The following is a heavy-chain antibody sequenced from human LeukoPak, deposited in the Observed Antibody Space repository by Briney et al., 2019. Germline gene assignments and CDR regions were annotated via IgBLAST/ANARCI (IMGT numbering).Heavy chain of an antibody. CDR1: GGSFSGYY. J-gene: IGHJ4*02. Sequence: SETLSLTCAVYGGSFSGYYWSWIRQPPGKGLEWIGEIKHSGSTNYNPSLKSRVTISVDTSKNQFSLKLSSVTAADTAVYYCARGGIAVAGTRVRAKLFDYWGQGTLVTVSS. CDR3: ARGGIAVAGTRVRAKLFDY. V-gene: IGHV4-34*01. D-gene: IGHD6-19*01. CDR2: IKHSGST.